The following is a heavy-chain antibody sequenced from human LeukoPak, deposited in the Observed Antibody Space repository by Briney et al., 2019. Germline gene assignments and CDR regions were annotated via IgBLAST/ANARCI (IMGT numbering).Heavy chain of an antibody. J-gene: IGHJ3*02. CDR1: GVSINSGDYY. D-gene: IGHD3-10*01. CDR3: GRHRTAINKYGPYDAFDI. V-gene: IGHV4-39*01. CDR2: IYYSGRT. Sequence: SETLSLTCTVSGVSINSGDYYWGWIRQPPGKGLEWIGTIYYSGRTYYNPPLKSRVTISEDTSKNQFSLRLTSVTAADTAIYYCGRHRTAINKYGPYDAFDIWGQGTMVTVPS.